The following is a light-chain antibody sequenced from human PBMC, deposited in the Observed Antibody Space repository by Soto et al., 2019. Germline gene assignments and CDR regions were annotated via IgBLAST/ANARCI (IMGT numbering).Light chain of an antibody. CDR3: QQYKNYSPLT. CDR1: QDISVW. V-gene: IGKV1-5*01. Sequence: IHRTQSPSTLSASVLYRVTITFLASQDISVWLAWYQQKPGKAPKVLLYDASSLESGGPLRFSGSGSGTEFTLTITSLQPDDFATYYCQQYKNYSPLTFGGGTKVDIK. CDR2: DAS. J-gene: IGKJ4*01.